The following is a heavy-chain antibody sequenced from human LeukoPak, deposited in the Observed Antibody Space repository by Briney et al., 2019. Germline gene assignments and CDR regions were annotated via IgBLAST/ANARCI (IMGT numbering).Heavy chain of an antibody. V-gene: IGHV4-4*08. Sequence: SETLSLTCTVSGGSISSYYWSWIRQPPGKGLEWIGYIYNSGSTNYTRSLKSRVAISVDTSKNQFSLKMNPLTAADPAVYYRWGTSVSSGYFFDYWGQGTLVTVSS. CDR2: IYNSGST. J-gene: IGHJ4*02. CDR1: GGSISSYY. D-gene: IGHD3-22*01. CDR3: WGTSVSSGYFFDY.